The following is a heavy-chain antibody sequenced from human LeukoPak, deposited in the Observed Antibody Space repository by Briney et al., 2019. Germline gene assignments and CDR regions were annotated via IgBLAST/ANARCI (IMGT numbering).Heavy chain of an antibody. CDR1: RYTFTTYG. D-gene: IGHD6-13*01. CDR3: ARDRSLYSSTWYVPRDGFDI. V-gene: IGHV1-18*01. CDR2: ISAYNGNT. J-gene: IGHJ3*02. Sequence: ASVKVSCKASRYTFTTYGISWVRQAPGQGLEWMGWISAYNGNTDYAQKLQGRVTMTTETSTSTAYMELSSLRSEDTAVYYCARDRSLYSSTWYVPRDGFDIWGQGTMVTVSS.